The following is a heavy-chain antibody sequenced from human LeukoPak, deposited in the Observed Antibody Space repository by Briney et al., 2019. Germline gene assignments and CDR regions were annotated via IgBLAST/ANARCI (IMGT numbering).Heavy chain of an antibody. CDR2: INPSGGST. CDR1: GYTFTSYY. Sequence: ASVKVSCKASGYTFTSYYMHWVRQAPGQGLAWMGIINPSGGSTSYAQKFQGRVTMTRDTSTSTVYMELSSLRSEDTAVYYCARGGDRITIFGVVIIANWFDPWGQGTLVTVSS. CDR3: ARGGDRITIFGVVIIANWFDP. D-gene: IGHD3-3*01. V-gene: IGHV1-46*01. J-gene: IGHJ5*02.